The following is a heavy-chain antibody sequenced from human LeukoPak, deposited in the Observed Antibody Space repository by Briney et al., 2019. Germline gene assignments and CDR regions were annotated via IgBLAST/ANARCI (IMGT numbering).Heavy chain of an antibody. CDR1: GYSFTSYW. J-gene: IGHJ5*02. CDR3: ARLYRTTVTTPPNGNWFDP. V-gene: IGHV5-51*01. D-gene: IGHD4-17*01. Sequence: GESLKISCKGSGYSFTSYWIGWVRQMPGKGLEWMGIIYPGDSDTRYSPSFQGQVTISADKSISTAYLQWSSLKASDTAMYYCARLYRTTVTTPPNGNWFDPWGQGTLVTVSS. CDR2: IYPGDSDT.